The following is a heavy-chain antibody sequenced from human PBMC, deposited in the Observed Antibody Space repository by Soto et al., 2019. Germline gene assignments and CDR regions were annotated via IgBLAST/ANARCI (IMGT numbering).Heavy chain of an antibody. CDR2: INAGNGNT. D-gene: IGHD6-13*01. J-gene: IGHJ6*03. CDR3: ARGSSSWLYYYYYMDV. Sequence: ASVKVSCKASGYTFTSYAMHWVRQAPGQRLEWMGWINAGNGNTKYSQKFQGRVTINRDTSASTTYMELSSLRSEDTAVFYCARGSSSWLYYYYYMDVWGKGTTVTVSS. CDR1: GYTFTSYA. V-gene: IGHV1-3*01.